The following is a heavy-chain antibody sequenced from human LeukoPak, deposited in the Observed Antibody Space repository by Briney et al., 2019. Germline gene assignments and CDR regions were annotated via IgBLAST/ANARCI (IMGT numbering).Heavy chain of an antibody. V-gene: IGHV4-59*01. D-gene: IGHD6-6*01. CDR3: ASLGRGSSAGFDF. CDR2: MFYSESS. J-gene: IGHJ4*02. Sequence: SETLSLTCTVSGGSFSSYYWNWIRQPTGKGLEWIGYMFYSESSNYSPSLKSRVTISVDTSMHQFSLKLSSVTAADTAVCFCASLGRGSSAGFDFWGQGILVTVSS. CDR1: GGSFSSYY.